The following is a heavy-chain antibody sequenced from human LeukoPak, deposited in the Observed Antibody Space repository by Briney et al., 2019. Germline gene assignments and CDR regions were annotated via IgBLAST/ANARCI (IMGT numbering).Heavy chain of an antibody. CDR2: IYIGGST. CDR3: ARAYYYGSGFDY. V-gene: IGHV3-66*01. CDR1: GFTVSSNY. Sequence: GGSLGLSCAASGFTVSSNYMSWVRQAPGKGLEWVPVIYIGGSTYYADSVKGRFTISRDNSKNTLYLQMNSLRAEDTAVYYCARAYYYGSGFDYWGQGTLVTVSS. D-gene: IGHD3-10*01. J-gene: IGHJ4*02.